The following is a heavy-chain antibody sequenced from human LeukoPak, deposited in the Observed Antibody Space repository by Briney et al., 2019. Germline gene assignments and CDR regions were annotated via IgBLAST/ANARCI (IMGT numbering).Heavy chain of an antibody. J-gene: IGHJ4*02. CDR3: AKGESSGWWNLDY. Sequence: GGSLRLSCAASGFTFSSYGMHWVRQAPGKGLEWVAVISYDGSNKYYADSVKGRFTISRDNSKNTLYLQMNSLRAEDTAVYYCAKGESSGWWNLDYWGQGTLVTVSS. CDR1: GFTFSSYG. D-gene: IGHD6-19*01. CDR2: ISYDGSNK. V-gene: IGHV3-30*18.